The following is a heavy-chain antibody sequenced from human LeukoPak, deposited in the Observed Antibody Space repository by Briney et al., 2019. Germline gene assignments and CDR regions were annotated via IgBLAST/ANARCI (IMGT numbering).Heavy chain of an antibody. D-gene: IGHD3-22*01. CDR3: ARLNSGYYSQFDY. CDR1: GGSFSGYY. J-gene: IGHJ4*02. Sequence: SETLSLTCAVYGGSFSGYYWSWIRQPPGKGLEWIGEINHSGSTNYNPSLKSRVTISVDTSKNQFSLKLSSVTAADTAVYYCARLNSGYYSQFDYWGQGTLVTVSS. V-gene: IGHV4-34*01. CDR2: INHSGST.